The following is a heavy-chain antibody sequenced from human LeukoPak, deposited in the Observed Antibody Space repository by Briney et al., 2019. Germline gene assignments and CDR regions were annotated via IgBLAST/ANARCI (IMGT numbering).Heavy chain of an antibody. Sequence: GGSLRLSCAASGFTFSSHWMSWVRPAPGKGLEWVANIKKDGSEKYYVDAVKGRFTISRGNAKTPLYLQMNSLRAEDTAVYYCARDLSGIAGYTYGRGIDYWGQGTLVTVSS. CDR3: ARDLSGIAGYTYGRGIDY. D-gene: IGHD5-18*01. CDR2: IKKDGSEK. V-gene: IGHV3-7*01. CDR1: GFTFSSHW. J-gene: IGHJ4*02.